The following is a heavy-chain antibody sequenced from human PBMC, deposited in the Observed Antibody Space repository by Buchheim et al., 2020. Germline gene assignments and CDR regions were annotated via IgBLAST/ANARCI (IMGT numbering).Heavy chain of an antibody. V-gene: IGHV1-69*04. Sequence: QVQLVQSGAEVKKPGSSVKVSCKASGGTFSSYAISWVRQAPGQGLEWMGRIIPILGIANYAQKFQGRVTITADKSTSTAYMELRSLRSEDTAVYYCAREGEGWELPKRIFDYWGQGTL. J-gene: IGHJ4*02. CDR2: IIPILGIA. D-gene: IGHD1-26*01. CDR1: GGTFSSYA. CDR3: AREGEGWELPKRIFDY.